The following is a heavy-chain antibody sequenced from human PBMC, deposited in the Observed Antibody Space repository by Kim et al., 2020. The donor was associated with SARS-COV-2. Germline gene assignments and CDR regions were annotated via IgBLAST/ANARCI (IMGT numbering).Heavy chain of an antibody. D-gene: IGHD1-1*01. Sequence: TNHSDDCKGRFTISRDNPKNTLYLQMTSRRAEDTAIYYCAKEENGGTKDWGQGALVTVSS. CDR2: T. J-gene: IGHJ4*02. V-gene: IGHV3-23*01. CDR3: AKEENGGTKD.